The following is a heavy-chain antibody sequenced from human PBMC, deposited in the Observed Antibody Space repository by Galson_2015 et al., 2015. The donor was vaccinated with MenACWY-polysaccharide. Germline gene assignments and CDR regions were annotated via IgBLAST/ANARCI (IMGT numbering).Heavy chain of an antibody. CDR3: ARRRTAVSGRDFDF. Sequence: SPRLSCAASGFTFSGYAMSWVRQPPGRGLEWVSAISASSTTTYHADSVKGRFTISRDNSKNTLYLQMNSLRGEDTAIYYCARRRTAVSGRDFDFWGQGALVTVS. D-gene: IGHD6-19*01. CDR1: GFTFSGYA. V-gene: IGHV3-23*01. J-gene: IGHJ4*02. CDR2: ISASSTTT.